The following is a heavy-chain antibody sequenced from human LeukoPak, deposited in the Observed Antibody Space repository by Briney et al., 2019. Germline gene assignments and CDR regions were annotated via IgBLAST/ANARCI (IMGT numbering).Heavy chain of an antibody. CDR2: IWYDGSNE. J-gene: IGHJ3*02. V-gene: IGHV3-33*01. CDR3: VRNTVTDDGFDI. Sequence: GRSLRLSCAASGFTFSRYGMHWVRQAPGKGLEWVTVIWYDGSNENYADFVKGRFTISRDNSKNTLYLQTNSLRAEDTAVYYCVRNTVTDDGFDIWGQGTMVTVSP. D-gene: IGHD4-17*01. CDR1: GFTFSRYG.